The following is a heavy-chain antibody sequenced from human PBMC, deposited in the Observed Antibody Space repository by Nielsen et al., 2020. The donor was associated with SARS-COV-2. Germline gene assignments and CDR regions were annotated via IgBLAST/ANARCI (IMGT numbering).Heavy chain of an antibody. CDR2: LYSGGTT. Sequence: GESLKISCAASGITVSSNYMSWVRQAPGKGPEWVSVLYSGGTTYYPDSVKGRFTISRDNSKNTVDLQMNGLRADDTAVYYSARLRGYTHFDYWGQGILVTVSS. D-gene: IGHD5-12*01. CDR1: GITVSSNY. V-gene: IGHV3-53*01. CDR3: ARLRGYTHFDY. J-gene: IGHJ4*02.